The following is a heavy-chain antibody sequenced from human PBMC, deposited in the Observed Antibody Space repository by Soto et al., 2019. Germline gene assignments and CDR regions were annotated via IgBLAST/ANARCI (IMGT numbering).Heavy chain of an antibody. D-gene: IGHD3-22*01. Sequence: SETLSLTCTFSVGSISSGDYYCSWIRQPPWKGLEWIGYIYYSGSTYYNPSLKSRVTISVDTSKNQFSLKLSSVTAADTAVYYCARALSTYYYDSSGSYHPPCFDPWGHGTPVTVSX. V-gene: IGHV4-30-4*01. CDR3: ARALSTYYYDSSGSYHPPCFDP. J-gene: IGHJ5*02. CDR2: IYYSGST. CDR1: VGSISSGDYY.